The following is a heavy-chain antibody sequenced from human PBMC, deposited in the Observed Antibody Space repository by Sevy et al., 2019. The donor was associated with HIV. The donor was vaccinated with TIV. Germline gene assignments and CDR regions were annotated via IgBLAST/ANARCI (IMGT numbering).Heavy chain of an antibody. CDR1: GFTFRTYG. J-gene: IGHJ4*02. D-gene: IGHD2-21*02. Sequence: GGSLRLSCAASGFTFRTYGMQWVRQAPGKGLEWMAFIRYDGSDKNYADSVKGRFTISRDNTKNMLFLHMNSLRADDTAVYYCANGDYYFDYWGQGTLVTVSS. V-gene: IGHV3-30*02. CDR3: ANGDYYFDY. CDR2: IRYDGSDK.